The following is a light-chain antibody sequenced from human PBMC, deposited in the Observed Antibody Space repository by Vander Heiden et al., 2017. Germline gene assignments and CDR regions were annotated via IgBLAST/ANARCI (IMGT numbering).Light chain of an antibody. CDR2: AAS. CDR1: QGISSY. J-gene: IGKJ2*01. Sequence: IQLTQSPSFLSASVGDRVTITCRASQGISSYLAWYQQKPGKAPKLLIYAASTLQSGVPSRFSGSGSGTEFTLTISSLQPEDFATYYCQQFYGYPQTFGPGTKLEIK. V-gene: IGKV1-9*01. CDR3: QQFYGYPQT.